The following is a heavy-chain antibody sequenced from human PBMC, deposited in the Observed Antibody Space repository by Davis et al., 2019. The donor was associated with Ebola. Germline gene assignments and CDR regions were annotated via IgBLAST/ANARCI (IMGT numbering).Heavy chain of an antibody. J-gene: IGHJ4*02. CDR3: VRGSDAYKTGY. D-gene: IGHD5-24*01. Sequence: SETLYLTCSVSGGSVGSDYWSWIRQSPGKGLEWIAFISNGGRTIYNPSLRGRVTISIDTSKNQFSLEVRSVTAADTAFYYCVRGSDAYKTGYWGQGILVTVSS. CDR2: ISNGGRT. V-gene: IGHV4-59*02. CDR1: GGSVGSDY.